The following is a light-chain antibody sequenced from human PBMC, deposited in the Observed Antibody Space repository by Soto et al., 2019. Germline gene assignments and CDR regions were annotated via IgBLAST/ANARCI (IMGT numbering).Light chain of an antibody. CDR1: QGIYSR. CDR2: DGS. CDR3: QQYNSDSWT. J-gene: IGKJ1*01. V-gene: IGKV1-5*01. Sequence: DIQMTQSPSSVSASVGDTVTITCRASQGIYSRLAWYQQKPGKAPKLLISDGSSLESGVPSRFSGSGSGTEFTLTISSLQPDDFATYYCQQYNSDSWTFGQGTKVDIK.